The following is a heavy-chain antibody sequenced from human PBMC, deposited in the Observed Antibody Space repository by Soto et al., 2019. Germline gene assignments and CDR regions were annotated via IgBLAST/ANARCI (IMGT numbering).Heavy chain of an antibody. CDR3: AVFPEGIAARLSP. Sequence: GESLKISCKGSGYSFTSYWISWVRQMPGKGLEWMGRIDPSDSYTNYSPSFQGHVTISADKSISTAYLQWSSLKASDTAMYYCAVFPEGIAARLSPWGQETLVPVP. V-gene: IGHV5-10-1*01. J-gene: IGHJ5*02. CDR1: GYSFTSYW. D-gene: IGHD6-6*01. CDR2: IDPSDSYT.